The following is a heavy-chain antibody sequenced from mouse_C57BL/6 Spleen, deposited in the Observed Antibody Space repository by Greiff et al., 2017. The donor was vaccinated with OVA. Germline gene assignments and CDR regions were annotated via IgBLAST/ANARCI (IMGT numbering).Heavy chain of an antibody. CDR2: INPYNGGT. D-gene: IGHD4-1*01. CDR3: ARTGTGTGYYAMDY. V-gene: IGHV1-19*01. J-gene: IGHJ4*01. Sequence: VQLQQSGPVLVKPGASVKMSCKASGYTFTDYYMNWVKQSHGKSLEWIGVINPYNGGTSYNQKFKGKATLTVDKSSSTAYMELNSLTSEDSAVYYWARTGTGTGYYAMDYWGQGTSVTVSS. CDR1: GYTFTDYY.